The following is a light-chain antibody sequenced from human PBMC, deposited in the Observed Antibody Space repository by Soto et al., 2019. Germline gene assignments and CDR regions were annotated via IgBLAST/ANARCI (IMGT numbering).Light chain of an antibody. CDR1: ENISGY. CDR3: QQSVRLPST. V-gene: IGKV1-39*01. Sequence: DIQLTQSPASLSASVGDRVTITCRASENISGYFNWYQQTPGKAPILLIYGTSTLQSGVPSRFSGNGSGTDFNLTISSLQPEDAATYYCQQSVRLPSTFGQGTKVDIK. J-gene: IGKJ1*01. CDR2: GTS.